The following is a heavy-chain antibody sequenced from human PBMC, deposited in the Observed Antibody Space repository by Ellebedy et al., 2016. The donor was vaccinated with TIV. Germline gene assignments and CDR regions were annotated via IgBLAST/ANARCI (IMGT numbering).Heavy chain of an antibody. CDR3: ARDDWGPAGP. CDR1: GFTFSIYW. J-gene: IGHJ5*02. V-gene: IGHV3-7*03. Sequence: PGGSLRLSCVTSGFTFSIYWMSWVRQAPGKGLEWVANTDHDGRVKFYVDSVEGRFTISRDNAKNSLYRQMNSLRAEDTAVYYCARDDWGPAGPWGQGTLVTVSS. D-gene: IGHD3-9*01. CDR2: TDHDGRVK.